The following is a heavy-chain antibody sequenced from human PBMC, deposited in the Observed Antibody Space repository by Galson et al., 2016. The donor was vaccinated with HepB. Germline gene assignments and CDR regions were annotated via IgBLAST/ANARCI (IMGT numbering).Heavy chain of an antibody. CDR1: GFTVSSNY. Sequence: SLRLSCAASGFTVSSNYMSWVRQAPGKGLEWVSVIYSGGSTYYADSVKGRFTISRDNSKNTLYLQMNSLRAEDTAVYYCARLSWQWRGPRFDYWGQGTLVTVSS. V-gene: IGHV3-53*01. J-gene: IGHJ4*02. CDR3: ARLSWQWRGPRFDY. D-gene: IGHD6-19*01. CDR2: IYSGGST.